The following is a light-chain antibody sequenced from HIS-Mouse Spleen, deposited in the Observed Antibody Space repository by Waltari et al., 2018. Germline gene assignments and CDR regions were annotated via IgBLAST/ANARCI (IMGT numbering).Light chain of an antibody. V-gene: IGLV3-1*01. CDR2: QDS. Sequence: SYELTQPPSVSVSPGQTASITCSGDKLGDKYACWYQQKPGQSPVLVIYQDSKRPSGIPERFSGSNSGNTATLTISGTQAMDGADYYCQAWDSSYSVFGGGTKLTVL. CDR3: QAWDSSYSV. J-gene: IGLJ2*01. CDR1: KLGDKY.